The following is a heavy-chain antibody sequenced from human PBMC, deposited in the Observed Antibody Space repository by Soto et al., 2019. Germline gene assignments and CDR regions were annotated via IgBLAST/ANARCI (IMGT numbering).Heavy chain of an antibody. CDR1: GFSFSGYW. Sequence: GGPLRLSCAASGFSFSGYWMHWVRQAPGKGLVWVSRINAEGSITHYADSVKGRFTISRDNAKNTLYLQMNSLRAEDTAAYYCARGKSPXPGGRMDVWXQGTTVTVSS. CDR3: ARGKSPXPGGRMDV. V-gene: IGHV3-74*01. D-gene: IGHD3-10*01. CDR2: INAEGSIT. J-gene: IGHJ6*02.